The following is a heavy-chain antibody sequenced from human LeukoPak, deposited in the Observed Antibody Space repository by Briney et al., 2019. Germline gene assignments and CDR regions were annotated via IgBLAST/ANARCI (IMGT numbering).Heavy chain of an antibody. Sequence: GGSLRLSCAASGFTFSSYWMTWVRQAPGKGLEWVANMRRDGSEKYYVDSVKGRFTISRDNAKNSLYLQMNSLRAEDTAVYYCARESGSSTNWFDPWGQGTLVTVSS. CDR2: MRRDGSEK. D-gene: IGHD6-13*01. CDR3: ARESGSSTNWFDP. J-gene: IGHJ5*02. CDR1: GFTFSSYW. V-gene: IGHV3-7*05.